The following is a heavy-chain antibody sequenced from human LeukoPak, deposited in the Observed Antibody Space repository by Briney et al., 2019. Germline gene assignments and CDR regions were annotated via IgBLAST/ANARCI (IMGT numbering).Heavy chain of an antibody. V-gene: IGHV3-23*01. Sequence: GGSLRLSCAASGFTFISYAMSWVRQAAGKGLEWVSAISGGGVNTYYADSVKGRFTISRDESKNTLYLQINSLRAEDTAVYYCAKSVGYHSDRSGYYWLGTFDSWGQGTLVTVSS. CDR3: AKSVGYHSDRSGYYWLGTFDS. J-gene: IGHJ4*02. D-gene: IGHD3-22*01. CDR1: GFTFISYA. CDR2: ISGGGVNT.